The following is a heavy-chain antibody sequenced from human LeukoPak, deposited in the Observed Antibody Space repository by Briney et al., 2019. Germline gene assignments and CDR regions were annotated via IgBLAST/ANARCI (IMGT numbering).Heavy chain of an antibody. CDR3: AKEACSGTNCIYYFMDV. CDR1: GFTFSSYE. Sequence: GGSLRLSCAASGFTFSSYEMNWVRQAPGKVLEWVSYISSKGTYINYADSVKGRFTISRDNAKSSVYLQMTSLRAEDTAVYYCAKEACSGTNCIYYFMDVWGKGTTVTVSS. D-gene: IGHD3-10*02. J-gene: IGHJ6*03. V-gene: IGHV3-48*03. CDR2: ISSKGTYI.